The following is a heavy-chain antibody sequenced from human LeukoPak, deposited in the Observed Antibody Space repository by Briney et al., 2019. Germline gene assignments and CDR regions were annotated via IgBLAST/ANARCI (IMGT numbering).Heavy chain of an antibody. J-gene: IGHJ3*02. D-gene: IGHD6-13*01. CDR1: GGSISSGSYY. CDR3: ARAPIAGSGAFDI. V-gene: IGHV4-61*02. CDR2: IYTSGST. Sequence: SETLSLTCTVPGGSISSGSYYWSWIRQPAGKGLEWIGRIYTSGSTNYNPSLKSRVTISVDTSKNQFSLKLSSVTAADTAVYYCARAPIAGSGAFDIWGQGTMVTVPS.